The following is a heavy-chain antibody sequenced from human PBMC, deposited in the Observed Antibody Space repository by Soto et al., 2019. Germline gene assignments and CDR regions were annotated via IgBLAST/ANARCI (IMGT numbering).Heavy chain of an antibody. CDR1: VGSISSYY. D-gene: IGHD2-15*01. CDR3: ARCLVVVVAATADNWFDP. Sequence: SETLCLTCTFSVGSISSYYWSWIRQPAGKGLEWIGRIYTSGSTNYNPSLKSRVTMSVDTSKNQFSLKLSSVTAADTAVYYCARCLVVVVAATADNWFDPWGQGTMVTVSS. V-gene: IGHV4-4*07. CDR2: IYTSGST. J-gene: IGHJ5*02.